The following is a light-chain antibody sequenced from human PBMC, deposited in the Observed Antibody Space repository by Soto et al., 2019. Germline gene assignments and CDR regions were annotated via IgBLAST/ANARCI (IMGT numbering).Light chain of an antibody. Sequence: QSVLTQPPSASGTPGQRVPISCSGSSSDIGSSYVYWYRQLPGTAPKLLLYANNQRPSWVPDRFSGSKSGTSASLAISGLRSEDEADYYCAAWDDSLSGWVFGGGTKLTVL. V-gene: IGLV1-47*02. J-gene: IGLJ3*02. CDR2: ANN. CDR3: AAWDDSLSGWV. CDR1: SSDIGSSY.